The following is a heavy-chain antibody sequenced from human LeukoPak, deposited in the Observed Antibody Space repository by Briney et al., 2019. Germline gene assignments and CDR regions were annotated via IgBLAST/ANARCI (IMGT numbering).Heavy chain of an antibody. Sequence: GGSLRLSCAASGFTFSSYAMSWVRQAPGKGLEWVSAISGSGGTPYYADSVKGRFTISRDNSKNTLYLQMNSLRAEDTAVYYCAKYSAASAWGYYDSSGFFYFDYWGQGTLVTVSS. CDR3: AKYSAASAWGYYDSSGFFYFDY. V-gene: IGHV3-23*01. CDR2: ISGSGGTP. CDR1: GFTFSSYA. J-gene: IGHJ4*02. D-gene: IGHD3-22*01.